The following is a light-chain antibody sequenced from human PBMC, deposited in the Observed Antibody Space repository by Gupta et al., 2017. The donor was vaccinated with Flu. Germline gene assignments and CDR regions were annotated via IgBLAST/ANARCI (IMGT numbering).Light chain of an antibody. Sequence: QSVLIQSPSTSGTPGQSVTISCFGGNSNIGNNYVYWYQQLPGTAPKVVIYRNYERPSGFPDRFTGSKSDTSASLSISGLRSEDEATYYCSAWDDSLSAWVFGGGTKLTVL. V-gene: IGLV1-47*01. J-gene: IGLJ3*02. CDR2: RNY. CDR3: SAWDDSLSAWV. CDR1: NSNIGNNY.